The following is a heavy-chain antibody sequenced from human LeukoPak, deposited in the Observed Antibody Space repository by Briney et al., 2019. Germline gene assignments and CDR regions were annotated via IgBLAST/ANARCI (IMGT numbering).Heavy chain of an antibody. V-gene: IGHV4-59*08. CDR3: ARQYCSSTSCYYFDY. Sequence: SETLSLTCTVSGGSISSYYWSWIRQPPGKGLEWIGYIYYSGSTTYNPSLKSRVTISVDTSKNQFSLKLSSVTAADTAVYYCARQYCSSTSCYYFDYWGQGTLVTVSS. J-gene: IGHJ4*02. CDR1: GGSISSYY. CDR2: IYYSGST. D-gene: IGHD2-2*01.